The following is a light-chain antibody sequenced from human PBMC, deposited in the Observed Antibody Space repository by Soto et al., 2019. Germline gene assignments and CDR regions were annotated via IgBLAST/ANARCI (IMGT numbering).Light chain of an antibody. CDR1: QSVRSRY. J-gene: IGKJ1*01. CDR3: QQYGTSPVT. CDR2: GAS. Sequence: EIVLTQSPGTLSLSPGERATLSCRASQSVRSRYLAWYQQKPGRAPRLLIYGASNRATGIPDRFSGSGSGTDFTLTVSRLEPADFAVYFCQQYGTSPVTFGQGTKVEIK. V-gene: IGKV3-20*01.